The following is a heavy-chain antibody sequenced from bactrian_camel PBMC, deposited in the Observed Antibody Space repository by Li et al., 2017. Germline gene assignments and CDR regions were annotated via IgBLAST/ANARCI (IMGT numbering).Heavy chain of an antibody. CDR2: ITVSGGT. Sequence: HVQLVESGGGSVQPGGSLRLSCATSGFTDDHADLAWYRQGLGNECELVSTITVSGGTYYTDSVKGRFTISIDNAKNMIFLQMSSLKPEDTARYYCAAGRVRWSTFEPVGSGQCYSPFRRWGQGTQVTVS. D-gene: IGHD2*01. J-gene: IGHJ4*01. CDR3: AAGRVRWSTFEPVGSGQCYSPFRR. V-gene: IGHV3S53*01. CDR1: GFTDDHAD.